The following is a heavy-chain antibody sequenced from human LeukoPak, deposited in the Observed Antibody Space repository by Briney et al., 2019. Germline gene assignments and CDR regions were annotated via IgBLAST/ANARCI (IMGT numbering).Heavy chain of an antibody. Sequence: GGSLRLSCAASEFTFSNYWMTWVRQAPGKGLEWVANIKQDGGQIYYLESVKGRFTVSRDNAKNSLYLQMNSLRAEDTAVYYCARLGARQMLEYWGQGTLVTVSS. CDR2: IKQDGGQI. J-gene: IGHJ4*02. CDR3: ARLGARQMLEY. V-gene: IGHV3-7*01. D-gene: IGHD4-17*01. CDR1: EFTFSNYW.